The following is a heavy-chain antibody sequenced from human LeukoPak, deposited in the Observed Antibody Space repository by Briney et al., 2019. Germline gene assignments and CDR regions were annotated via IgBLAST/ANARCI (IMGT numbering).Heavy chain of an antibody. Sequence: GGSLRLSCAASGFTFDDFAMHWVRPAPGKGLEWVSGISWNSGSIGYADSVKGRFTISRDNAKNSLYLQMNSLRAEDTALYYCAKDSGAFRFGDAMDVWGQGTTVTVSS. CDR3: AKDSGAFRFGDAMDV. J-gene: IGHJ6*02. CDR2: ISWNSGSI. CDR1: GFTFDDFA. D-gene: IGHD3-10*01. V-gene: IGHV3-9*01.